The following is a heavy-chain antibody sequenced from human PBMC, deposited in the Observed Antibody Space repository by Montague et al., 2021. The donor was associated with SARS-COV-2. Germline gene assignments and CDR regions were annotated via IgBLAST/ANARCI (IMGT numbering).Heavy chain of an antibody. CDR3: ARQLRYYDWRGDY. J-gene: IGHJ4*02. V-gene: IGHV4-34*01. Sequence: SETLSLTCAVYGGSLSGYYWSWIRQPPGEGLEWIAEISHRGSTSYNPSLKNRATIFVDTSNSQFSLKLTSVTAADTAVYYCARQLRYYDWRGDYWGQGTLVSVSS. CDR2: ISHRGST. CDR1: GGSLSGYY. D-gene: IGHD3-9*01.